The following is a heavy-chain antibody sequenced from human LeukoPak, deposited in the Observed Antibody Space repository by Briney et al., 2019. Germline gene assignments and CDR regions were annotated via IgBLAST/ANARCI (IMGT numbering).Heavy chain of an antibody. CDR3: ARAPAYGSGSNLLDYYYGMDV. V-gene: IGHV3-23*01. J-gene: IGHJ6*02. Sequence: QPGGSLRLSCAASGFTFSTYDMYWVRQAPGKGLECVASISRNSGASTYYAASVKGRFTISRANSKNTLYLQMNSLRAEDTAVYYCARAPAYGSGSNLLDYYYGMDVWGQGTTVTVSS. CDR1: GFTFSTYD. D-gene: IGHD3-10*01. CDR2: ISRNSGAST.